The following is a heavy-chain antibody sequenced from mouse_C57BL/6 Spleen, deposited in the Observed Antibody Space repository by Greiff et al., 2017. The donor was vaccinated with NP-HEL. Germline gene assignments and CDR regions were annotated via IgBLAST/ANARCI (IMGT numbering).Heavy chain of an antibody. CDR2: INPNYGTT. CDR3: AKSYDYLYAMDY. V-gene: IGHV1-39*01. D-gene: IGHD2-4*01. J-gene: IGHJ4*01. CDR1: GYSFTDYN. Sequence: EVKLVESGPELVKPGASVKISCKASGYSFTDYNMNWVKQSNGKSLEWIGVINPNYGTTSYNQKFKGKATLTVDQSSSTAYMQLNSLTSEDSAVYYCAKSYDYLYAMDYWGQGTSVTVSS.